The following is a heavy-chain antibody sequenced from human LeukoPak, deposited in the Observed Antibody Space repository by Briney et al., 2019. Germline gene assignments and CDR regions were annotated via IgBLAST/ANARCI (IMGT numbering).Heavy chain of an antibody. D-gene: IGHD3-3*01. J-gene: IGHJ6*02. CDR2: ISAYNGNT. CDR1: GYTFTSYG. V-gene: IGHV1-18*01. Sequence: ASVKVSCKASGYTFTSYGISWVRQAPGQGLEWTGWISAYNGNTNYAQKLQGRVTMTTDTSTSTAYMELRSLRSDDTAVYYCARDSPPSYDFYGAYYYYGMDVWGQGTTVTVSS. CDR3: ARDSPPSYDFYGAYYYYGMDV.